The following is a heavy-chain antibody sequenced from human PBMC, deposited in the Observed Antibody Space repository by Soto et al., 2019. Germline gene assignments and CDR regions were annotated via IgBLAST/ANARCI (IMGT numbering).Heavy chain of an antibody. Sequence: SETLSLTCTVSGGSISSNYWTWIRQPPGKGPEWIGYVYNSGSTNYNPSLKSRVTISEDTSKSQFSLKVNSMTAADTAVYYCARYRREAVAGYTPDNWGQGILVTVSS. D-gene: IGHD6-13*01. CDR3: ARYRREAVAGYTPDN. V-gene: IGHV4-59*01. J-gene: IGHJ4*02. CDR2: VYNSGST. CDR1: GGSISSNY.